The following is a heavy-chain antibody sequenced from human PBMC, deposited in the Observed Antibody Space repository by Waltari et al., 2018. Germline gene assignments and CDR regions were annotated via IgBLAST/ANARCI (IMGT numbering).Heavy chain of an antibody. CDR3: ARGRHYDYYYYGIGV. Sequence: EVELVESGGGLVQPGGSLRLSCAGPGLIPTSRWLHWVRQAPGKGLVWVSRINTDGTRISYADFVKGRFTISRDNAKKTLYLQMNGLRDEDTAVYYCARGRHYDYYYYGIGVWGQGTTVIVSS. V-gene: IGHV3-74*01. CDR2: INTDGTRI. J-gene: IGHJ6*02. D-gene: IGHD4-17*01. CDR1: GLIPTSRW.